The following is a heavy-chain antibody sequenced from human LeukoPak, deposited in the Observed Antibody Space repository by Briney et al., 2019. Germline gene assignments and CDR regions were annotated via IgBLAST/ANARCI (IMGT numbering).Heavy chain of an antibody. CDR2: INHSGST. D-gene: IGHD1-14*01. V-gene: IGHV4-34*01. CDR1: GGSFSGYY. Sequence: SETLSLTCAVYGGSFSGYYWSWIRQPPGKGLEWIGEINHSGSTNYNPSLKGRVTISVDTSKNQFSLKLSSVTAADTAVYYCARGYRPQPYGMDVWGQGTTVTVSS. J-gene: IGHJ6*02. CDR3: ARGYRPQPYGMDV.